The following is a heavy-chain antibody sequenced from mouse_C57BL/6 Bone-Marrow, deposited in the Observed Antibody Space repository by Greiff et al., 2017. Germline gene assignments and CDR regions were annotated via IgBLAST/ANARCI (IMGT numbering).Heavy chain of an antibody. CDR2: IYPGSGNT. CDR3: ARQLAWFAY. J-gene: IGHJ3*01. Sequence: VQLQESGAELVRPGASVKLSCKASGYTFTDYYINWVKQRPGQGLEWIARIYPGSGNTYYNEKFKGKATLTAEKSSSTAYMQLSSLTSEDSAVYFCARQLAWFAYWGQGTLVTVSA. CDR1: GYTFTDYY. V-gene: IGHV1-76*01. D-gene: IGHD3-1*01.